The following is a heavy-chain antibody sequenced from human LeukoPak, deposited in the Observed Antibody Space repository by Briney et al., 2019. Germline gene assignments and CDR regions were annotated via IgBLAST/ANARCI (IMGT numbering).Heavy chain of an antibody. V-gene: IGHV4-39*06. CDR3: ARVSLQYSHGGPFDY. J-gene: IGHJ4*02. Sequence: SETLSLTCTVSGGSISSSSYYWGWIRQPPGKGLEWIGSIYYSGSTYYNPSLKSRVTISVDTSKNQFTLKLSSVTAADTAVYYCARVSLQYSHGGPFDYWGQGTLVTVSS. CDR2: IYYSGST. D-gene: IGHD5-18*01. CDR1: GGSISSSSYY.